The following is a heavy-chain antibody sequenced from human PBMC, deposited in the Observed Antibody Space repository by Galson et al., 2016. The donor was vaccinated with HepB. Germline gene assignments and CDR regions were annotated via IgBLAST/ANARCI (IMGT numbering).Heavy chain of an antibody. CDR3: AKVLPYSAGHGMDV. J-gene: IGHJ6*01. CDR2: LTSSGGNT. Sequence: SLRLSCAASGFTFSSYSMAWVRQAPGKGLEWVSSLTSSGGNTYYADSVRGRFTISRDNSKNTLYLQMNSLRAEDTAVYYCAKVLPYSAGHGMDVRGQGTTVTVSS. V-gene: IGHV3-23*01. CDR1: GFTFSSYS. D-gene: IGHD6-13*01.